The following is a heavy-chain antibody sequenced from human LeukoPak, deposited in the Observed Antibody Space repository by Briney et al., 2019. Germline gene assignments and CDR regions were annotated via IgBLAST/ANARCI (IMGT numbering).Heavy chain of an antibody. CDR1: GGSISSGGYY. Sequence: SETLSLTCSVSGGSISSGGYYWDWIRQPPGKGLEWIGYIYYSGSTNYNPSLKSRVTISIDTSKNQFSLKLSSVTAADTAVYYCARGQAHYDYVWESYRSYGMDVWGQGTTVTVSS. J-gene: IGHJ6*02. CDR3: ARGQAHYDYVWESYRSYGMDV. V-gene: IGHV4-61*08. D-gene: IGHD3-16*02. CDR2: IYYSGST.